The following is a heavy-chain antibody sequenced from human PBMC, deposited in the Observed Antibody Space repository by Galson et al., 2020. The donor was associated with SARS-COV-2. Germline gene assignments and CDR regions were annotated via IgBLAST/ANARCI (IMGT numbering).Heavy chain of an antibody. CDR3: AREGNGLAVRGVISY. Sequence: SETLSLTCTVSGGSISSGGYYWSWIRQHPGKGLEWIGYIYYSGSTYYNPSLKSRVTISVDTSKNQFSLKLSSVTAADTAVYYCAREGNGLAVRGVISYWGQGTLVTVSS. J-gene: IGHJ4*02. D-gene: IGHD3-10*01. V-gene: IGHV4-31*03. CDR1: GGSISSGGYY. CDR2: IYYSGST.